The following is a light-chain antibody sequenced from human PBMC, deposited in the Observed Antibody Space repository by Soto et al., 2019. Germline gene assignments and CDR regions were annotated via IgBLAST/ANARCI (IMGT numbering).Light chain of an antibody. V-gene: IGKV3-15*01. Sequence: EIVLIQSPATLSLSPGERATLSCRASQSVSSNLAWYQQKPGQAPRLLIYDASNRATGIPDRFSGSGSGTEFTLTISRLQSEDFAVYYCHKYNNWPPWTFGQGTKVDIK. CDR1: QSVSSN. J-gene: IGKJ1*01. CDR3: HKYNNWPPWT. CDR2: DAS.